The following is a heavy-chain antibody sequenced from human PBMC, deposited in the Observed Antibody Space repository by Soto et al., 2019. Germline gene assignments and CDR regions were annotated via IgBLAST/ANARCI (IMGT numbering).Heavy chain of an antibody. CDR2: IYPGDSDT. J-gene: IGHJ4*02. CDR1: GYNFTGYW. D-gene: IGHD7-27*01. V-gene: IGHV5-51*04. Sequence: EVQLVQSGTEVKKPGESLKISCKGSGYNFTGYWITWVRQVPGKGLDWMGIIYPGDSDTRYSPSFQGHVTISADKPTGTAYVQWSTLKASDIGIYYCARRADSTTWGAFDHWGQGTLVTVSS. CDR3: ARRADSTTWGAFDH.